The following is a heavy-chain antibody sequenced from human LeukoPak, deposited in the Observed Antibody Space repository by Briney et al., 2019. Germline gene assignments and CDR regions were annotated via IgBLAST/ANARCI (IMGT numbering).Heavy chain of an antibody. CDR3: ARLAYCGGDCYPSFDY. D-gene: IGHD2-21*02. CDR1: GYSFTSYW. CDR2: IYPGDSDT. Sequence: GESLKISCKASGYSFTSYWIGWVRQMPGKGLEWMGIIYPGDSDTRYSPSFQGQVTISADKSISTAYLQWSSLKASDTAMYYCARLAYCGGDCYPSFDYWGQGTLVTVSS. J-gene: IGHJ4*02. V-gene: IGHV5-51*01.